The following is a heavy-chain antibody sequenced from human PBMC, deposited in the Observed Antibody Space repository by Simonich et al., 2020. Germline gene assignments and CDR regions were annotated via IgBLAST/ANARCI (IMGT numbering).Heavy chain of an antibody. Sequence: GGGLVQPGGSLRLSCAASGFTFSSYAMSWVRQAPGKGLEWVSAISGSGGSTYYADSVKGRFTISRDNSKNTLYLQMNSLRAEDTAVYYCAKDLGERITMIVVVIDAFDIWGHGTMVTVSS. CDR2: ISGSGGST. J-gene: IGHJ3*02. V-gene: IGHV3-23*01. CDR3: AKDLGERITMIVVVIDAFDI. D-gene: IGHD3-22*01. CDR1: GFTFSSYA.